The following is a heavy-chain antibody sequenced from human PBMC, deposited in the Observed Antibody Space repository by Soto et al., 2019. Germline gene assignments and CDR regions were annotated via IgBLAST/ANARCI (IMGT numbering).Heavy chain of an antibody. J-gene: IGHJ5*02. CDR1: GGTFSSYT. Sequence: GASVKVSCKASGGTFSSYTVSWVRQAPGQGLEWMGRIIPILGIANYAQKFQGRVTITADKSTSTAYMELSSLRSEDTAVYYCAKDRRVTMIVVSTNWFDPWGQGTLVTVSS. D-gene: IGHD3-22*01. CDR2: IIPILGIA. V-gene: IGHV1-69*04. CDR3: AKDRRVTMIVVSTNWFDP.